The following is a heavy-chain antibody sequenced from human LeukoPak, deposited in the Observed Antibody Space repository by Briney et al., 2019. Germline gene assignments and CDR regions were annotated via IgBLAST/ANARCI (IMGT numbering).Heavy chain of an antibody. CDR2: IGTAGDT. CDR1: GFTFSSYD. Sequence: PGGSLRLSCAASGFTFSSYDMHWVRQVTGKGLEWVSAIGTAGDTYYPGSVKGRFTISRENAKNSLYLQMNSLRAGDTAVYYCARGQIWRYGSGSYYQPFDYWGQGTLVTVSS. CDR3: ARGQIWRYGSGSYYQPFDY. J-gene: IGHJ4*02. V-gene: IGHV3-13*01. D-gene: IGHD3-10*01.